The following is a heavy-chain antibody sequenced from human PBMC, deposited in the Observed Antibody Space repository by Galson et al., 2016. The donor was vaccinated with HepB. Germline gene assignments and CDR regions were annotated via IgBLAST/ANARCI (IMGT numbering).Heavy chain of an antibody. CDR2: IYYTGST. CDR3: ARLGYYYGSGSFAY. D-gene: IGHD3-10*01. CDR1: DGSISSNNYY. J-gene: IGHJ4*02. V-gene: IGHV4-39*01. Sequence: SETLSLTCTVSDGSISSNNYYWGWIRQPPGKGLEWIGSIYYTGSTYYNPSLMSRVTISVDTSKNQFSLKLSSVTAADTAVFYCARLGYYYGSGSFAYWGQGILVTVSS.